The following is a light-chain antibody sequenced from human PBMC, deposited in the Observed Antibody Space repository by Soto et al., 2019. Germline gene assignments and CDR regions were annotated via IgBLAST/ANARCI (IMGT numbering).Light chain of an antibody. V-gene: IGKV3-15*01. J-gene: IGKJ2*01. CDR1: QSVSSN. CDR3: QQYNN. Sequence: EIVMTQSPATLSVSPGERATLSCRASQSVSSNLAWYQQKPGQAPRLLIYGASTRATGIPARFSGSGSGTEFTLTISSLQSEDFAVYYSQQYNNFGQGTKLEIK. CDR2: GAS.